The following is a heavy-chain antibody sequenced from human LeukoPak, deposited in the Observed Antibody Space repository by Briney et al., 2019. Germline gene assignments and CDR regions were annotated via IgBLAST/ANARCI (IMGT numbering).Heavy chain of an antibody. CDR3: ARDLWVAVAGTPRNYYYYYGMDV. J-gene: IGHJ6*02. CDR1: GGTFSSYA. V-gene: IGHV1-69*01. CDR2: IIPIFGTA. Sequence: GASVKVSCKASGGTFSSYAISWVRQAPGQGLEWMGGIIPIFGTANYAQKFQGRVTITADESTSTAYMELSSLRSEDMAVYYCARDLWVAVAGTPRNYYYYYGMDVWGQGTTVTVSS. D-gene: IGHD6-19*01.